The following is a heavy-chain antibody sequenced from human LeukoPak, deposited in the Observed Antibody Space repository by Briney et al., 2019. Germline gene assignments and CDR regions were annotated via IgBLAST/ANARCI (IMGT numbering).Heavy chain of an antibody. CDR1: GFTFSNYA. CDR3: AKSNGYTNSWYDY. V-gene: IGHV3-23*01. D-gene: IGHD6-13*01. Sequence: QPGGSLRLSCAASGFTFSNYAMSWVRQAPGKGLEWFSGISASGGSTYYAHSVNGRFTISRDNSKNTVSLQMDSLRAEDTALYYCAKSNGYTNSWYDYWGQGTLVSVSS. J-gene: IGHJ4*02. CDR2: ISASGGST.